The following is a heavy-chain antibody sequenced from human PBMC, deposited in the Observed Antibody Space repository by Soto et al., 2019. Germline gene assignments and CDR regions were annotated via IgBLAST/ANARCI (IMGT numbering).Heavy chain of an antibody. J-gene: IGHJ4*02. V-gene: IGHV1-3*01. CDR2: INAGNGNT. CDR1: GYTFTTYA. Sequence: ASVKVSCKASGYTFTTYAMHWVRQAPGQRLEWMGWINAGNGNTKYSQKFQGRVTIARDTSASTAYMELSSLRSEDTAVYYCARRHPRIASYHGHFDYWGPGTLVTVSS. CDR3: ARRHPRIASYHGHFDY. D-gene: IGHD1-26*01.